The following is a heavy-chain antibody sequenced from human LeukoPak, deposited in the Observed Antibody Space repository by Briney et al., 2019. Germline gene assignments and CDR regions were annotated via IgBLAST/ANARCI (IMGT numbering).Heavy chain of an antibody. CDR2: ISAYNGNT. CDR3: ARDDAEWELLPYYFDY. D-gene: IGHD1-26*01. V-gene: IGHV1-18*01. Sequence: ASVKVSCKASGYTFTSYGISWVRQAPGQGLEWMGWISAYNGNTNYAQKLQGRVTMTTDTSTSTAYMELRSLRSDDTAVYYCARDDAEWELLPYYFDYWGQGTLVTVSS. J-gene: IGHJ4*02. CDR1: GYTFTSYG.